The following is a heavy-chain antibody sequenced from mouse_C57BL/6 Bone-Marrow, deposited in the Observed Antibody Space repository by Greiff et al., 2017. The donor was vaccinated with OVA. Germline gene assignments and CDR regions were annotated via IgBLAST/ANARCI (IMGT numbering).Heavy chain of an antibody. CDR3: AREYSNGGYFDD. Sequence: QVQLQQPGAELVRPGSSVKLSCKASGYTFTSSWMDWVKQRPGQGLEWIGNIYPSDSETHYNQKFKDKATLTVDKSSSTAYMQLSSLTSEDSAVYYGAREYSNGGYFDDWGQGTTLTDSA. D-gene: IGHD2-5*01. CDR1: GYTFTSSW. CDR2: IYPSDSET. V-gene: IGHV1-61*01. J-gene: IGHJ2*01.